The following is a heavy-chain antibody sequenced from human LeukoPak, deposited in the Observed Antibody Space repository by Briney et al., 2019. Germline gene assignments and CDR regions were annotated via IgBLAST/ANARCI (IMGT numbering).Heavy chain of an antibody. Sequence: GGSLRLSCAASGFTFSGSVMHWVRQASGKGLEWIGHIVTKADNYATAYAASVKGRFTISRDDSQNTAYLQMNSLKTEDTAVYFCTPLVAGHLAFDYWGQGTLVTVSS. CDR2: IVTKADNYAT. V-gene: IGHV3-73*01. J-gene: IGHJ4*02. CDR3: TPLVAGHLAFDY. CDR1: GFTFSGSV. D-gene: IGHD6-19*01.